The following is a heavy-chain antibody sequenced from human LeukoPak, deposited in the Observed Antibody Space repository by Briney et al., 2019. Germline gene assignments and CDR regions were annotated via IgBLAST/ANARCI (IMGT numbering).Heavy chain of an antibody. D-gene: IGHD4-11*01. J-gene: IGHJ4*02. Sequence: PSQTLSLTCTVSGGSISSGDYYWSWIRQPPGKGLEWIGYIYYSGSTYYNPSLKSRVTISVDTSKNQFSLKLSSVTAADTAVYYCAREEYSNGSIYYWGQGTLVTVSS. CDR2: IYYSGST. V-gene: IGHV4-30-4*08. CDR3: AREEYSNGSIYY. CDR1: GGSISSGDYY.